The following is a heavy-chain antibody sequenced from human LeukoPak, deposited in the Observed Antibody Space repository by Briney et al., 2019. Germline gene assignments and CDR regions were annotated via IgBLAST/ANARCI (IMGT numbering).Heavy chain of an antibody. D-gene: IGHD4-17*01. CDR2: IYSGGRT. CDR3: ARDRAGDGGHFDY. Sequence: PGGSLRLSCAASGFTVSNNFMNWVRQAPGKGLEWVSLIYSGGRTYYAYSVKGRFTIFRDDSKNTLYLQMNSLRDEDTAVYYCARDRAGDGGHFDYWGQGTLVTVSS. J-gene: IGHJ4*02. CDR1: GFTVSNNF. V-gene: IGHV3-66*01.